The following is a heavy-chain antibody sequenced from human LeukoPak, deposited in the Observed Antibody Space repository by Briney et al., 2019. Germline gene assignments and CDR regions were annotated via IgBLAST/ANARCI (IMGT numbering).Heavy chain of an antibody. Sequence: PSETLSLTCTVSGGSISSGAYPWIWIRQHPGEGLEWIGYIYYSGSTYYNPSLKSRVSISVDTSKNQFSLKLSSVTAADTAVYYCARGRGVWGQGTTVTVSS. CDR2: IYYSGST. J-gene: IGHJ6*02. CDR1: GGSISSGAYP. CDR3: ARGRGV. V-gene: IGHV4-31*03.